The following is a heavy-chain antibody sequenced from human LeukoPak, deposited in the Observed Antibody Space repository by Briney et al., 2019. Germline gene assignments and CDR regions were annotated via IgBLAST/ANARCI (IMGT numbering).Heavy chain of an antibody. CDR2: IASSDSYT. Sequence: GESLKISCKGSGYSFTSYWISWVRQTPGKGMEWMGRIASSDSYTNYSPSFQGNVTISSDKSITTAYLQWISLKASDTAMYYCASYVSVIYYSFDYWGQGTLVTVSS. V-gene: IGHV5-10-1*01. D-gene: IGHD3-10*01. CDR3: ASYVSVIYYSFDY. J-gene: IGHJ4*02. CDR1: GYSFTSYW.